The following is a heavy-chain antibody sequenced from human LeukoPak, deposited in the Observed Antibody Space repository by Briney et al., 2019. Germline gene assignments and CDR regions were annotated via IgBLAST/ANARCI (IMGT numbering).Heavy chain of an antibody. V-gene: IGHV4-4*07. Sequence: SETLSLTCTVSGGSISSYYWSWIRQPAGKGLEWIGRIYTSGSTNYNPSLKSRVTMSVDTSKNQFSLKLSSVTAADTAVYYCARITFYGSGSYRDYWGQGTLVTVSS. CDR1: GGSISSYY. CDR2: IYTSGST. D-gene: IGHD3-10*01. J-gene: IGHJ4*02. CDR3: ARITFYGSGSYRDY.